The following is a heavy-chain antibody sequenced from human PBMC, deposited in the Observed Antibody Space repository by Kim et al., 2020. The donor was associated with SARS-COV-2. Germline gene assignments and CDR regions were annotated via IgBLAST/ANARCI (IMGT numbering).Heavy chain of an antibody. V-gene: IGHV3-21*01. CDR2: ISSSSSYI. Sequence: GGSLRLSCAASGFTFSSYSMNWVRQAPGKGLEWVSSISSSSSYIYYADSVKGRFTISRDNAKNSLYLQMNSLRAEDTAVYYCARDWSPMGELIFDYWGQGTLVTVSS. CDR3: ARDWSPMGELIFDY. CDR1: GFTFSSYS. J-gene: IGHJ4*02. D-gene: IGHD1-26*01.